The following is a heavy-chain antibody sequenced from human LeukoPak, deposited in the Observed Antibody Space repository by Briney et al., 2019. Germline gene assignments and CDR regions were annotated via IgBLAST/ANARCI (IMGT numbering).Heavy chain of an antibody. D-gene: IGHD6-19*01. V-gene: IGHV3-30*02. CDR1: GFTFSSYE. Sequence: GGSLRLSCAASGFTFSSYEMNWVRQAPGKGLEWVAFIRYDGNTKYYVDSVKGRFTISRDNSKNTLYLQMNSLRAEDTAVYYCAKRDRMYTSGSYYFDYWGQGTLVTVSS. J-gene: IGHJ4*02. CDR2: IRYDGNTK. CDR3: AKRDRMYTSGSYYFDY.